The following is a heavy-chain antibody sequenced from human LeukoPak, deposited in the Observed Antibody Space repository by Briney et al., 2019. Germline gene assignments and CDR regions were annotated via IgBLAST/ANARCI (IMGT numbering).Heavy chain of an antibody. Sequence: PSETLSLTCTVSGGSISSYYWSWIRQPAGKGLEWIGRIYTSGSTNYNPSLKSRVTMSVDTSKNQFSLKLSSVTAAGTAVYYCARDPYYYDSSGYQYYYYGMDVWGQGTTVTVSS. CDR2: IYTSGST. CDR1: GGSISSYY. D-gene: IGHD3-22*01. V-gene: IGHV4-4*07. CDR3: ARDPYYYDSSGYQYYYYGMDV. J-gene: IGHJ6*02.